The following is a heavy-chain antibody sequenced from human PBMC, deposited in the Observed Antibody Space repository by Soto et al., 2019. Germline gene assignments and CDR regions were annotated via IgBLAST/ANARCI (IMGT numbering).Heavy chain of an antibody. CDR1: GFTVSSYE. CDR2: ISSSGSNL. V-gene: IGHV3-48*03. J-gene: IGHJ4*02. CDR3: ARDRVYFEY. Sequence: PGGALRLSCAASGFTVSSYEMTCVRQPPGKGLYWVSYISSSGSNLYYADSGKGLFTISRDNAKNSLYLQMNSLRAEDTAVYYCARDRVYFEYWGQGTLVTVSS.